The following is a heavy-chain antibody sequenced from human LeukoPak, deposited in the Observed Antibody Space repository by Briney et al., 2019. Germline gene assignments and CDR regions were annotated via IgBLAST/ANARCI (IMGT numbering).Heavy chain of an antibody. CDR2: IFHSGST. V-gene: IGHV4-59*01. J-gene: IGHJ4*02. CDR3: ARASTDSSSWYHYFDY. D-gene: IGHD6-13*01. CDR1: GASISSYY. Sequence: PSATLSLTCTVSGASISSYYWNWIRQPPGKGLEWIGYIFHSGSTNYNPPLKSRATISVDTSKSQFSLKLTSVTAADTAVYYCARASTDSSSWYHYFDYWGQGALVTVSS.